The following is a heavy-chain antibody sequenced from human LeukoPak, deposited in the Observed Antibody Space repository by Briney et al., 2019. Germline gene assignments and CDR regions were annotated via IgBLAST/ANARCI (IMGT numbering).Heavy chain of an antibody. V-gene: IGHV3-30-3*01. Sequence: GGSLRLSCAASGFTFSSYAMHWVRQAPGKGLEWVAVISYDGSNKYYADSVKGRFTISRDNSKNTLYLQMNSLRAEDTAVYYCARERNLEIAVAGTIFDYWGQGTLVTVSS. CDR2: ISYDGSNK. D-gene: IGHD6-19*01. CDR1: GFTFSSYA. CDR3: ARERNLEIAVAGTIFDY. J-gene: IGHJ4*02.